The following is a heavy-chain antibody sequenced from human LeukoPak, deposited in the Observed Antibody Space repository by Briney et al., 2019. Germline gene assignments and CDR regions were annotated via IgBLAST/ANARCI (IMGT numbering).Heavy chain of an antibody. CDR2: INPDGSRT. Sequence: GGSLRLSCAASKFSFTSYWMHWVRQAPGKGLVWVSRINPDGSRTNYADSVEGRFTISRDNAKNTLYLQMNSLRAEDTAVYYCARVLLGSWDWFDPWGQGTLVTVS. CDR1: KFSFTSYW. V-gene: IGHV3-74*01. CDR3: ARVLLGSWDWFDP. D-gene: IGHD3-10*01. J-gene: IGHJ5*02.